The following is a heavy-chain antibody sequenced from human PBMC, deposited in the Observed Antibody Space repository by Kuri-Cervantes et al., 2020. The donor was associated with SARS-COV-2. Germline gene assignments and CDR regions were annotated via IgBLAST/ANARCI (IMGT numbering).Heavy chain of an antibody. D-gene: IGHD2-2*01. CDR2: IRYDGSNK. CDR1: GITFSSYG. Sequence: GESLKICCAAAGITFSSYGRHWVRQPPGRGVEWVAFIRYDGSNKYYADSVKGRFIISRDNSKNTLYLQMNRLRAEDTAVYCCAKDLEDIVVVPAATVTPLGAFDIWGQGTMVTVSS. CDR3: AKDLEDIVVVPAATVTPLGAFDI. V-gene: IGHV3-30*02. J-gene: IGHJ3*02.